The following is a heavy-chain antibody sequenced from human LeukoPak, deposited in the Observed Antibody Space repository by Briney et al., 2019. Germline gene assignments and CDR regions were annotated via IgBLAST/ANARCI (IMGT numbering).Heavy chain of an antibody. CDR1: GGTFSSYA. D-gene: IGHD3-22*01. CDR2: IIPIFGTA. V-gene: IGHV1-69*05. CDR3: ARGAGYYDSSGYSDY. J-gene: IGHJ4*02. Sequence: GASVKVSCKASGGTFSSYAISRVRQAPGQGLEWMGGIIPIFGTANYAQKFQGRVTITTDESTSTAYMELSSLRSEDTAVYYCARGAGYYDSSGYSDYWGQGTLVTVSS.